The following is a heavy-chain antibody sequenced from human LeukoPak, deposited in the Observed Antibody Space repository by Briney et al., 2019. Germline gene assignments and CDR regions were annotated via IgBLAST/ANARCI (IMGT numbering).Heavy chain of an antibody. CDR3: ARFPTPYYDFWSGYYTGVI. CDR1: GGSISSYY. Sequence: PSETLSLTCTVSGGSISSYYWSWIRQPLGKGLEWIGYIYYSGSTNYNPSLKSRVTISVDTSKNQFSLKLSSVTAADTAVYYCARFPTPYYDFWSGYYTGVIWGQGTLVTVSS. J-gene: IGHJ4*02. D-gene: IGHD3-3*01. CDR2: IYYSGST. V-gene: IGHV4-59*01.